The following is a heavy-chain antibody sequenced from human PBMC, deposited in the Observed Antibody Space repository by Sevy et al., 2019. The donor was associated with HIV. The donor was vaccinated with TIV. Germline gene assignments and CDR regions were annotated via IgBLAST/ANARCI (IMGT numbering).Heavy chain of an antibody. J-gene: IGHJ4*02. CDR1: GFTVSNYW. D-gene: IGHD5-18*01. Sequence: GGSLRFSCVASGFTVSNYWMNWVRQAPGMGLEWVAKIKEDGKETYYVDSVKGRFTISRDNAKNSLYLQMTSLRAEDTAVYYCARDKNSAMVTPFDFWGQGTLVTVSS. CDR3: ARDKNSAMVTPFDF. V-gene: IGHV3-7*03. CDR2: IKEDGKET.